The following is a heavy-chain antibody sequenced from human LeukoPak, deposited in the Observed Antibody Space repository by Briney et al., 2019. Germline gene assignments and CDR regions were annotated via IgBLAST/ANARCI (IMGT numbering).Heavy chain of an antibody. Sequence: PGESLEISCRGSGYSFNTYWIGWVRQMPGKGLEWVGIIYPGDSDTRYSPSFQGQVTMSADKSINTAYLQWSSLKASDTAMYYCARRQGCSSTSCPPDYWGQGTLVTVSS. CDR3: ARRQGCSSTSCPPDY. CDR2: IYPGDSDT. J-gene: IGHJ4*02. D-gene: IGHD2-2*01. CDR1: GYSFNTYW. V-gene: IGHV5-51*01.